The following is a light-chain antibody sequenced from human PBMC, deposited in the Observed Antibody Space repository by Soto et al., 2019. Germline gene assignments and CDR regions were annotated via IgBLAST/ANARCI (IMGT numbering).Light chain of an antibody. J-gene: IGKJ2*01. Sequence: EIVLTQSPGTLSLSPGERATLSCRASQSVSSSYLAWYQHKPGQAPRLLIYGASSRATGIPDRFSGSGSGTVFIITSSLLEHEDVAVYCWQQYSSSPHTFGQGTKLEIK. CDR2: GAS. CDR1: QSVSSSY. V-gene: IGKV3-20*01. CDR3: QQYSSSPHT.